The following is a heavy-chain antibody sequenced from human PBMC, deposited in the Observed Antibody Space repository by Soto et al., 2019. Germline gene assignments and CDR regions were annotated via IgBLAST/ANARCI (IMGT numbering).Heavy chain of an antibody. Sequence: EVQLVESGGGLVNPGGSLRLSCVVSGFPFSTSNMNWVRQAPGKGLEWVSFISRSSTYIYYADSVKGRFTISRDDAENSLFLQMHSLRAEDTAVYYSARGVLPISSTSWFDPWGQGTLVTVSS. V-gene: IGHV3-21*01. CDR3: ARGVLPISSTSWFDP. CDR2: ISRSSTYI. J-gene: IGHJ5*02. CDR1: GFPFSTSN. D-gene: IGHD3-16*01.